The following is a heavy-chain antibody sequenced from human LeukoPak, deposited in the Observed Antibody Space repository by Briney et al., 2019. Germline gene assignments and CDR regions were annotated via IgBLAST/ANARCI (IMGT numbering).Heavy chain of an antibody. CDR1: GFTFSSYS. CDR3: ARLYYDSSGYYQICYFDY. J-gene: IGHJ4*02. D-gene: IGHD3-22*01. Sequence: GGSLRLSCAASGFTFSSYSMNWVRQAPGKGLEWVSSISSSSSYIYYADSVKGRFTISRDNAKNSLYLQMNSLRAEDTAVYYCARLYYDSSGYYQICYFDYWGQGTLVTVSS. CDR2: ISSSSSYI. V-gene: IGHV3-21*01.